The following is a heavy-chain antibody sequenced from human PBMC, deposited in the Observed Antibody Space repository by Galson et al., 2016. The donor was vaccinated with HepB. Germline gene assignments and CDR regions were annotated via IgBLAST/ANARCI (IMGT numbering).Heavy chain of an antibody. CDR1: GASISSSF. V-gene: IGHV4-4*07. D-gene: IGHD1-26*01. Sequence: LSLTCNVSGASISSSFWSWIRQPAGKGLEWIGRFYTSGSSYNPSLRGRVDMSADMSKNQLSLKLTSVSAADTAVYYCARGAAGPQGEAFDMWGQGTMVTVSS. CDR2: FYTSGS. J-gene: IGHJ3*02. CDR3: ARGAAGPQGEAFDM.